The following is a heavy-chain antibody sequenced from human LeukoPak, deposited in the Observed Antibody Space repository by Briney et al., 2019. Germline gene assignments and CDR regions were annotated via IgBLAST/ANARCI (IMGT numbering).Heavy chain of an antibody. CDR3: AKDLPPEYSSGWWAFDY. Sequence: PGGSLTLSCAASGFTFSSYALSWLRPAPGQGLEWVSAISGSGGSTYYADSVQGRFTISRDNSKNTLYLQMNSLRAEDTAVYYCAKDLPPEYSSGWWAFDYWGQGTLVTVSS. CDR1: GFTFSSYA. CDR2: ISGSGGST. V-gene: IGHV3-23*01. J-gene: IGHJ4*02. D-gene: IGHD6-19*01.